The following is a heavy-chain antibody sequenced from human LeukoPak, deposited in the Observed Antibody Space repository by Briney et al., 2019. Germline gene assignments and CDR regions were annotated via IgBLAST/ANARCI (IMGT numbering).Heavy chain of an antibody. Sequence: GGSLRLSCAASGFTFSSYGMHWVRQAPGKGLEWVAFIRYDGSNKYYADSVKGRFTISRDNSKNTLYLQMNSLRAEDTAVYYCAKDSAPLAGPDAFDIWGQGTMVTVSS. CDR2: IRYDGSNK. CDR1: GFTFSSYG. V-gene: IGHV3-30*02. J-gene: IGHJ3*02. D-gene: IGHD6-19*01. CDR3: AKDSAPLAGPDAFDI.